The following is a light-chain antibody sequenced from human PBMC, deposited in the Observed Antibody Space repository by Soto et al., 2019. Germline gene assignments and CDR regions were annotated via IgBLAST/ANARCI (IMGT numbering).Light chain of an antibody. CDR2: DVS. CDR3: CSYAGSFYV. CDR1: SSDVGGYNY. J-gene: IGLJ1*01. Sequence: SVLTQPRSVSGSPGQAVTISCTGTSSDVGGYNYVSWYQQHPGKAPKLMIYDVSKRPSGVPDRFSGSKSGNTASLTISGLQAADEADYYCCSYAGSFYVFGTGTKVTVL. V-gene: IGLV2-11*01.